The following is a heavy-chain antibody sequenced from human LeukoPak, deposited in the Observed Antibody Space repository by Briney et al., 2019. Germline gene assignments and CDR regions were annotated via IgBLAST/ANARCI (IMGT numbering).Heavy chain of an antibody. V-gene: IGHV1-69*05. Sequence: SVKVSCKASGGTFSSYAISWVRQAPGQGLEWMGRVIPIFGTANYAQKFQGRVTITTDESTSTAYMELSSLRSEDTAVYYCARVWRSRPEDWGQGTLVTVSS. D-gene: IGHD6-19*01. J-gene: IGHJ4*02. CDR1: GGTFSSYA. CDR3: ARVWRSRPED. CDR2: VIPIFGTA.